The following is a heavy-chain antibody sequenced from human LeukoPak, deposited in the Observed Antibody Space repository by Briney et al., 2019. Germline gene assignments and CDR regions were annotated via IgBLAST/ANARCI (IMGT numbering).Heavy chain of an antibody. J-gene: IGHJ4*02. CDR2: IYYSGST. D-gene: IGHD3-3*01. V-gene: IGHV4-59*08. Sequence: PSETLSLTCTVSGGSISSYYWSWIRQPPGKGLEWIGYIYYSGSTNYNPSLKSRVTISVDTSKNQFSLKLSSVTAADTAVYYCARTAYDFWSGYPDYYFDYWGQGTLVTVSS. CDR3: ARTAYDFWSGYPDYYFDY. CDR1: GGSISSYY.